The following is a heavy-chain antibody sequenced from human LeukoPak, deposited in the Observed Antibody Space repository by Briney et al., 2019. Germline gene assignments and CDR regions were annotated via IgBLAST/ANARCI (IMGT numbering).Heavy chain of an antibody. J-gene: IGHJ5*01. D-gene: IGHD2-15*01. CDR3: ARDLPRIVVLVAGNWFDS. V-gene: IGHV1-2*06. Sequence: ASVKVSCKASGYTFTGYYMHWVRQAPGQGLEWMGRINPDSGGTNYAQKFQGRVTMTRDTSISTAYMELSRLRSDDTAVYYCARDLPRIVVLVAGNWFDSGGQGTLVTVSS. CDR2: INPDSGGT. CDR1: GYTFTGYY.